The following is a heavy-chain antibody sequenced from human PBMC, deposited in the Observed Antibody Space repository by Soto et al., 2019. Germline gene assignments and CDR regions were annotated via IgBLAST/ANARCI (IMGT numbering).Heavy chain of an antibody. CDR3: AKKSTLMAPGNYFDY. Sequence: GGSLRLSCAASGFTFSSYDLNWVRQAPGRGLEWVAAIGAGGPTYYADSVKGRFTISRDNSNNMLYLQMNSLRAEDTAFYYCAKKSTLMAPGNYFDYWGQGTLVTVSS. CDR1: GFTFSSYD. V-gene: IGHV3-23*01. D-gene: IGHD4-4*01. J-gene: IGHJ4*02. CDR2: IGAGGPT.